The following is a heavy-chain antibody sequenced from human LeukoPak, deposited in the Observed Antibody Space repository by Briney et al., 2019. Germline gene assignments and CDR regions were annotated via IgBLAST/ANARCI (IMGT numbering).Heavy chain of an antibody. J-gene: IGHJ4*02. CDR3: ARLIPAFDY. CDR2: IYYSGST. V-gene: IGHV4-39*07. Sequence: PSETLSLTCTVSGGSISSSSYYWGWIRQPPGKGLEWIGSIYYSGSTYYNPSLKSRVTISVDTSKNQFSLKLSSVTAADTAVYYCARLIPAFDYWGQGTLVTVSS. CDR1: GGSISSSSYY.